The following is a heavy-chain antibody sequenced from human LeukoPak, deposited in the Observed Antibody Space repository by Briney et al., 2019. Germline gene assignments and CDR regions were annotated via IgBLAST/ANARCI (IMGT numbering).Heavy chain of an antibody. Sequence: PSETLSLTCTVSGGSIISSAYYWSWIRQPPGKGLEWIGYIYYSGSTYYNPSLKSRVTISLDTSKNQFSLKLSSVTAADTAVYYCVRTEVSSGSEDYWGQGTLVTASS. D-gene: IGHD6-19*01. CDR3: VRTEVSSGSEDY. J-gene: IGHJ4*02. CDR1: GGSIISSAYY. CDR2: IYYSGST. V-gene: IGHV4-30-4*08.